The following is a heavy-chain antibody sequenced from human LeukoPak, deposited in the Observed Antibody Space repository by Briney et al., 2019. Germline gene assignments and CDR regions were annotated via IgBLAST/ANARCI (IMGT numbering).Heavy chain of an antibody. J-gene: IGHJ5*01. D-gene: IGHD2-15*01. CDR1: GFTFSAYY. CDR2: IGFSSIGYSSDHI. Sequence: PGGSLRLSCAASGFTFSAYYMTWIRQAPGKGLEWVSSIGFSSIGYSSDHIKYADSVKGRFTISRDNAKNSLYLQMDSPRAEDTAVYYCARGTLEHCSGASCYPLDSWGQGTLVTVSS. CDR3: ARGTLEHCSGASCYPLDS. V-gene: IGHV3-11*05.